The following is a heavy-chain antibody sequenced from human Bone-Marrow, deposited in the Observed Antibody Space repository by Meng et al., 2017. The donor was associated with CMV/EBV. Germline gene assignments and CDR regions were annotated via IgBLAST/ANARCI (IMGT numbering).Heavy chain of an antibody. J-gene: IGHJ3*02. CDR1: GFTFSSYS. V-gene: IGHV3-21*01. D-gene: IGHD3-22*01. CDR2: ISSSSSYI. Sequence: GESLKISCAASGFTFSSYSMNWVRQAPGKGLEWVSSISSSSSYIYYADSVKGRFTISRDNAKNSLYLQMNSLRAEDTAVYYCAILGVVVISAFDIWGQGTMVTVSS. CDR3: AILGVVVISAFDI.